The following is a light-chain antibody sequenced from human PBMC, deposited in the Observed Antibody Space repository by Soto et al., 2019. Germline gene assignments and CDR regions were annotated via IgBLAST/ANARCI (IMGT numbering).Light chain of an antibody. Sequence: EIVLTQSPGTLSLSPGERATLSCRTSQSVNNNYLAWYQQKPGQAPRLLIYGASSRATGIPDRFSGSGSGTDFTLSISRPEPEDFAVYYCQQYGSSPPITFGQGTR. CDR3: QQYGSSPPIT. V-gene: IGKV3-20*01. CDR2: GAS. J-gene: IGKJ5*01. CDR1: QSVNNNY.